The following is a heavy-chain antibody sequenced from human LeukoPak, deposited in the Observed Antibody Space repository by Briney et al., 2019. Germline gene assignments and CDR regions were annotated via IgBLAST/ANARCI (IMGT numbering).Heavy chain of an antibody. D-gene: IGHD4-17*01. V-gene: IGHV3-30-3*01. CDR2: ISYDGSNK. CDR3: ARETGSAVGSTDFDY. CDR1: GFIFSNYW. Sequence: PGGSLRLSCAVSGFIFSNYWMGWVRRAPGKGLEWVAVISYDGSNKYYADSVKGRFTISRDNSKNTLYLQMNSLRAEDTAVYYCARETGSAVGSTDFDYWGQGTLVTVSS. J-gene: IGHJ4*02.